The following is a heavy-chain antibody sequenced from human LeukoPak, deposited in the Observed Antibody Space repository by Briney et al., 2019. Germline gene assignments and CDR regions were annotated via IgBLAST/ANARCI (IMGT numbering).Heavy chain of an antibody. Sequence: SVKVSCKASGGTFSSYAISWVRQAPGQGLEWMGGIIPIFGTANYAQKFQGRVTITADESTSTAYMELSSLRSEDTAVYYCATEIRPSKYYYDSSGYKGDAFDIWGQGTMVTVSS. V-gene: IGHV1-69*13. CDR3: ATEIRPSKYYYDSSGYKGDAFDI. CDR1: GGTFSSYA. J-gene: IGHJ3*02. CDR2: IIPIFGTA. D-gene: IGHD3-22*01.